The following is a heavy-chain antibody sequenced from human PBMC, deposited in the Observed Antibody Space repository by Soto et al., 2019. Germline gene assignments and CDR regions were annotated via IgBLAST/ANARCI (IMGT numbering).Heavy chain of an antibody. CDR2: IIPIFGTE. CDR1: GGTFSSHS. V-gene: IGHV1-69*01. CDR3: STSVYCSTTRCYYYYGLDV. J-gene: IGHJ6*02. Sequence: QVQLVQSGAEVKKPGSSVKVSCKVSGGTFSSHSINWVRQAPGQGPEWMGGIIPIFGTENYPQKFQGRVTITADESTSTAYMELSSLTSEDTALYYCSTSVYCSTTRCYYYYGLDVWGQGTTVIVSS. D-gene: IGHD2-2*01.